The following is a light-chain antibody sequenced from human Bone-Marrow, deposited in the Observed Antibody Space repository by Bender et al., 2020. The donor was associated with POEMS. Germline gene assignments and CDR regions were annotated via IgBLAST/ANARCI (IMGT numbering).Light chain of an antibody. CDR3: ATWDAKMSDQYVL. Sequence: QSVLTQPPSASATPGQRVTISCSGSSSNIGTSYVYWYQQLPGAAPTLLIYRNNLRPSGVPDRFSGSRSGTSASLAISGLRSEDEADYYCATWDAKMSDQYVLFGGGTKLTVL. V-gene: IGLV1-47*01. J-gene: IGLJ3*02. CDR1: SSNIGTSY. CDR2: RNN.